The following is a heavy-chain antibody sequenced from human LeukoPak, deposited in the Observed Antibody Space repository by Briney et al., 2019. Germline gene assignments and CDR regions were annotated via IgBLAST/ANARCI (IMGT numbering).Heavy chain of an antibody. D-gene: IGHD6-13*01. CDR1: GGSLSSGGYY. J-gene: IGHJ5*02. CDR2: IYYSGST. Sequence: PSQTLSLTCTVSGGSLSSGGYYWSWIRQHPGKGLEWIGYIYYSGSTYYNPSLKSRIAISVDTSKNQFSLKLSSVTAADTAVYYCARARAAASTYEFDWFDPWGQGTLVTVSS. CDR3: ARARAAASTYEFDWFDP. V-gene: IGHV4-31*03.